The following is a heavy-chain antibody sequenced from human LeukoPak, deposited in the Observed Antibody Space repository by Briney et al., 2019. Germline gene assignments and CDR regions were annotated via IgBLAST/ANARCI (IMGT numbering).Heavy chain of an antibody. CDR2: IYHSGST. J-gene: IGHJ5*02. V-gene: IGHV4-30-2*01. D-gene: IGHD3-22*01. CDR1: GGSISSGGYY. Sequence: PSETLSLTCTVSGGSISSGGYYWSWIRQPPGKGLEWIGYIYHSGSTYYNPSLKSRVTISVDRSKNQFSLKLSSVTAADTAVYYCARDLYYDTVNWFDPWGQGTWSPSPQ. CDR3: ARDLYYDTVNWFDP.